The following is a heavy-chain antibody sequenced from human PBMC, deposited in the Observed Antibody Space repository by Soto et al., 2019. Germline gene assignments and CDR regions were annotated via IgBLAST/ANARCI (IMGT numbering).Heavy chain of an antibody. CDR1: GGTISGYY. CDR2: IYSSGNT. J-gene: IGHJ5*02. Sequence: TLSLTCSVSGGTISGYYWTWIRQPAGKGLEWIGRIYSSGNTKYNPSLQSRVTMSLDTSNNQFSLRLTSVTAADTAVYYCARGQRFSDWFDPWGQGTLVTVSS. CDR3: ARGQRFSDWFDP. D-gene: IGHD3-3*01. V-gene: IGHV4-4*07.